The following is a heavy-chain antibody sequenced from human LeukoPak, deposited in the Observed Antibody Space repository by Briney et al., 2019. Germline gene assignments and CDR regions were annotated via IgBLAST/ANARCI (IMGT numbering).Heavy chain of an antibody. CDR2: IYPNSGDT. D-gene: IGHD6-13*01. J-gene: IGHJ1*01. CDR3: ARVWQLLAEYRH. V-gene: IGHV1-2*02. CDR1: GYTFTDYH. Sequence: ASVKVSCKASGYTFTDYHMHWVRQAPGQGLEWMGWIYPNSGDTKYALKFQGRVTMTRDTSISTAYMELSSLRSDDTAVYYCARVWQLLAEYRHWGQGTLVTVSS.